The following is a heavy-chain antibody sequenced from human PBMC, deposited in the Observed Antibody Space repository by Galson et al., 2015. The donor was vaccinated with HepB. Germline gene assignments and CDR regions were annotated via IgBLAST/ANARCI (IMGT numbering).Heavy chain of an antibody. D-gene: IGHD4-11*01. Sequence: SLRLSCAASGFTFSSYSMNWVRQAPGKGLEWVSYISSSSTMYYADSVKGRFTISRDNAKNSLYLQMNSLRAEDTAVYYCARDSTVFDYWGQGTLGTVSS. CDR2: ISSSSTM. CDR3: ARDSTVFDY. J-gene: IGHJ4*02. CDR1: GFTFSSYS. V-gene: IGHV3-48*04.